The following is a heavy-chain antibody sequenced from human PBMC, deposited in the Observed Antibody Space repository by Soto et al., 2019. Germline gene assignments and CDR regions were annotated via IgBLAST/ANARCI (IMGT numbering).Heavy chain of an antibody. CDR2: IYPGDSDT. V-gene: IGHV5-51*01. D-gene: IGHD6-19*01. Sequence: GESLKIACKGSGYSFTSYWIGWVRQMPGKGLEWMGIIYPGDSDTRYSPSFQGQVTISADKSISTAYLQWSSLKASDTAMYYCARHTCYTPPYSSGWYEGDWFDPWGQGTLVTVSS. CDR3: ARHTCYTPPYSSGWYEGDWFDP. CDR1: GYSFTSYW. J-gene: IGHJ5*02.